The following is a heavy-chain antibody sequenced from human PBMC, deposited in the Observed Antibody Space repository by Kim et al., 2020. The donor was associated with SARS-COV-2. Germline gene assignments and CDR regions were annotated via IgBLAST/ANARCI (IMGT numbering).Heavy chain of an antibody. D-gene: IGHD3-9*01. Sequence: GGSLRLSCAASGFTFDDYAMHWVRQAPGKGLEWVSLISWDGGSTYYADSVKGRFTISRDNSKNSLYLQMNSLRAEDTALYYCARGLVTLSEWDYWGQGTLVTVSS. CDR3: ARGLVTLSEWDY. CDR2: ISWDGGST. V-gene: IGHV3-43D*03. J-gene: IGHJ4*02. CDR1: GFTFDDYA.